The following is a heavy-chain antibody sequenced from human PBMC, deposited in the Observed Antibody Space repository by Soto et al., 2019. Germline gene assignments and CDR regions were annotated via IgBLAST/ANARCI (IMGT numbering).Heavy chain of an antibody. CDR2: ISGSGGST. CDR1: GFTFSSYA. V-gene: IGHV3-23*01. D-gene: IGHD3-22*01. J-gene: IGHJ5*02. Sequence: GGSLRLSCAASGFTFSSYAMSWVRQAPGKGLEWVSAISGSGGSTYYADSVKGRFTISRDNSKNTLYLQMNSLRAEDTAVYYCAKVSSGYYDSSGRWGFDPWGQGTLVTVSS. CDR3: AKVSSGYYDSSGRWGFDP.